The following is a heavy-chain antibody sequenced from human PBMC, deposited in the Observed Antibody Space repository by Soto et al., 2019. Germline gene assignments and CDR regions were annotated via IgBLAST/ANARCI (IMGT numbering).Heavy chain of an antibody. J-gene: IGHJ4*02. D-gene: IGHD5-12*01. CDR2: IYYSGST. CDR3: ARGRDGYNAY. Sequence: SETLSLTCTVSGGSVSSGIYYWSWIRQPPGKGLEWIGYIYYSGSTNYNPSLKSRVTISVDTSKNQFSLKLSSVTAADTAVYYCARGRDGYNAYWGQGTLVTVSS. CDR1: GGSVSSGIYY. V-gene: IGHV4-61*01.